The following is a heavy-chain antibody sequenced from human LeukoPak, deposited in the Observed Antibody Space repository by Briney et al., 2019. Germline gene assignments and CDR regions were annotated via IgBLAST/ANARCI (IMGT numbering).Heavy chain of an antibody. V-gene: IGHV3-23*01. D-gene: IGHD4-17*01. CDR2: ISGSGGST. J-gene: IGHJ4*02. CDR1: GFTFSSYA. Sequence: PGWSLRLSCAASGFTFSSYAMRWVRQAPGKGLEWVSAISGSGGSTYYADSVKGRFTISRDNSKNTLYLQMNSLRAEDTAVYYCARDIDYEDYWGQGTLVTVSS. CDR3: ARDIDYEDY.